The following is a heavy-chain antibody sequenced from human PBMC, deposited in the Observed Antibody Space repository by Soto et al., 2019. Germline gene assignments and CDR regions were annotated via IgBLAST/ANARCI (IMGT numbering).Heavy chain of an antibody. CDR2: INPKSGGT. Sequence: GSAVKVCCKASGDTFTANYIHWVRQAPGQGFEWMGWINPKSGGTNYPQKFQGRVTMTRGMSITTVYMELNNLSPDDTAVYYCGRGRIGQIVGFYWGHGTQVSDSP. D-gene: IGHD1-26*01. V-gene: IGHV1-2*02. CDR3: GRGRIGQIVGFY. CDR1: GDTFTANY. J-gene: IGHJ4*01.